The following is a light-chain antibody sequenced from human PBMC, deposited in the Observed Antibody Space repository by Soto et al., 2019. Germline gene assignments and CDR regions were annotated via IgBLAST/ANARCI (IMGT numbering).Light chain of an antibody. CDR3: QKFNTAPLT. J-gene: IGKJ5*01. CDR1: QDISVY. Sequence: DIQMTQSPSSLSASVGDRVTITCRASQDISVYLAWYQQKPGKVPKLLIYSAFTLQSGVPSRFSGSGSGTDFTLTISSLQPEDVATYYCQKFNTAPLTFGQRTRLEIK. V-gene: IGKV1-27*01. CDR2: SAF.